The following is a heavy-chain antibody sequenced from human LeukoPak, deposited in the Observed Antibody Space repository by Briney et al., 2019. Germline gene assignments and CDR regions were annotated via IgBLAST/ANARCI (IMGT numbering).Heavy chain of an antibody. Sequence: ASVKVSCKASGYTFTGYYMHWVRQAPGQGLEWMGWINPNSGGTNYAQKFQGRVTMTRDTSISTAYMELSRLRSDDTAVYYCARGYSSSWVLDAFDIGGQGTMVTVSS. D-gene: IGHD6-13*01. CDR3: ARGYSSSWVLDAFDI. CDR2: INPNSGGT. CDR1: GYTFTGYY. V-gene: IGHV1-2*02. J-gene: IGHJ3*02.